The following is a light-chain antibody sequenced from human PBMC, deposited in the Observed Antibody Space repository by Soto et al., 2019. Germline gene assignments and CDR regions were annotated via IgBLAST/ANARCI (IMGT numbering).Light chain of an antibody. Sequence: EVVLTQAPATLSLSPGERATLSCRASQSVGTYLAWYQQKPGQPPRLLIYDASNRATGIPARFSGSGSGTDFTLTISSLEPEDSAVYYCQQRSNWPPWTFGPGTKLDF. CDR2: DAS. CDR3: QQRSNWPPWT. J-gene: IGKJ3*01. V-gene: IGKV3-11*01. CDR1: QSVGTY.